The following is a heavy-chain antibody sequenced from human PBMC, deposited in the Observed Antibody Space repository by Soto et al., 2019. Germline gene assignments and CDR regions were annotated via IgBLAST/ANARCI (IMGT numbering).Heavy chain of an antibody. CDR3: AKVVTYYYDSSGYYVY. D-gene: IGHD3-22*01. Sequence: GGSLRLSCAASGFTFSSYAMSWVRQAPGKGLEWVSAISGSGGSTYYADSVKGRFTISRDNSKNTLYLQMNSLRAEDTAVYYCAKVVTYYYDSSGYYVYWGQGTLVTVSS. J-gene: IGHJ4*02. V-gene: IGHV3-23*01. CDR2: ISGSGGST. CDR1: GFTFSSYA.